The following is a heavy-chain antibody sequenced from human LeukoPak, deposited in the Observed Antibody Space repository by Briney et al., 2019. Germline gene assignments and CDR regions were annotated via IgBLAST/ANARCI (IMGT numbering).Heavy chain of an antibody. Sequence: GESLKISCKGSGYSFNSYWIGWVRPMPGKGLEWMRINYPSDSDTRYSPSFQGQVTISADKSISTAYLQWSSLKASDTAMYYCARQGKSSSWSDYWGQGTLVTVSS. V-gene: IGHV5-51*01. J-gene: IGHJ4*02. CDR2: NYPSDSDT. CDR3: ARQGKSSSWSDY. CDR1: GYSFNSYW. D-gene: IGHD6-13*01.